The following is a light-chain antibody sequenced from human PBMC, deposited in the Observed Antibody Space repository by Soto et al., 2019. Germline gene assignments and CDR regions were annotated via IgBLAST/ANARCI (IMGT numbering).Light chain of an antibody. Sequence: EIVMTQSPATLSVSPGERATLSCRASQSVSSSLAWYQQKPVQAPRLLSYGISTRATGLPGRFSGSGSGTEFTRTISSLQSEDLAVYYCQQYNNWQLTFGGGTKVEIK. CDR1: QSVSSS. V-gene: IGKV3-15*01. J-gene: IGKJ4*01. CDR2: GIS. CDR3: QQYNNWQLT.